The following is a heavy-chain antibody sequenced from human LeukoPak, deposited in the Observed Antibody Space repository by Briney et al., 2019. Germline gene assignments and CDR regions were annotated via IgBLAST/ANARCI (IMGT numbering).Heavy chain of an antibody. V-gene: IGHV6-1*01. J-gene: IGHJ4*02. CDR3: ARGVVAAAGRTFDF. D-gene: IGHD6-13*01. CDR1: GDSVSSNSAA. Sequence: HSQTLSLTCAISGDSVSSNSAAWHWIRQSPSRGLEWLGRTYYRSKWYNDYAVSVKSRITFNPDTSKNQFSLKLSSVTAADTAVYYCARGVVAAAGRTFDFWGQGTLVTVSS. CDR2: TYYRSKWYN.